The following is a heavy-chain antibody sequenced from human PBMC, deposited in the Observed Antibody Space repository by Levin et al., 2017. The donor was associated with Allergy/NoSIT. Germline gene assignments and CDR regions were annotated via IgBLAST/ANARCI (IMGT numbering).Heavy chain of an antibody. J-gene: IGHJ4*02. V-gene: IGHV1-46*01. CDR1: GYTFTSYY. CDR3: ATSYYDTSDNEY. Sequence: ASVKVSCQASGYTFTSYYIHWFRQAPGQGLEWMGMIHPRTGDTHYAQNFQGRFMVTRDTSTSTGYMELRSLTSDDTAVYYCATSYYDTSDNEYWGQGTLVTVSS. CDR2: IHPRTGDT. D-gene: IGHD3-22*01.